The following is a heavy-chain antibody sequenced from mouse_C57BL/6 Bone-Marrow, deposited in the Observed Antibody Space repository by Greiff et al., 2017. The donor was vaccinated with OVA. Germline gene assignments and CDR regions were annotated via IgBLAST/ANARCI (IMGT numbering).Heavy chain of an antibody. D-gene: IGHD2-1*01. Sequence: DVQLQESGGGLVKPGGSLKLSCAASGFTFSDYGMHWVRQAPEKGLEWVAYISSGSSTIYYADTVKGRFTISRDNAKNTLFLQMTSLRSEDTAMYYCARRLYGNYLDYWGQGTTLTVSS. CDR3: ARRLYGNYLDY. CDR1: GFTFSDYG. V-gene: IGHV5-17*01. CDR2: ISSGSSTI. J-gene: IGHJ2*01.